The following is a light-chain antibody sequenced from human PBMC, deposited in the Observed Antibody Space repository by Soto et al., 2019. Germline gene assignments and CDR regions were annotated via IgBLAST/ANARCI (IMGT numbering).Light chain of an antibody. CDR2: GAS. J-gene: IGKJ1*01. V-gene: IGKV3-15*01. CDR1: QSVGSN. Sequence: EIVMTQSPATLSVSPGERATLSCRASQSVGSNLAWYQQKPGQAPRLLIYGASTRATGIPARFSGSGSGTEFPLTISSLQSEDFAIYFCQQYNNSPPDRTFGQGTKVEIK. CDR3: QQYNNSPPDRT.